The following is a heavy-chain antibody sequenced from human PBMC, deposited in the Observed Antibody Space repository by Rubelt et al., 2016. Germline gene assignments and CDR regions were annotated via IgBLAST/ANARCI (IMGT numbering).Heavy chain of an antibody. J-gene: IGHJ6*02. CDR2: INHSGST. CDR1: GGSFSGYY. V-gene: IGHV4-34*01. Sequence: QVQLQQWGAGLLKPSETLSLTCAVYGGSFSGYYWSWIRQPPGKGLEWIGEINHSGSTNYNPSLKSRVTISVDTSKNQFSLKLSSVTAADTAVYYCAREDGSGGYGMDVWGQGTTVTVSS. CDR3: AREDGSGGYGMDV. D-gene: IGHD3-10*01.